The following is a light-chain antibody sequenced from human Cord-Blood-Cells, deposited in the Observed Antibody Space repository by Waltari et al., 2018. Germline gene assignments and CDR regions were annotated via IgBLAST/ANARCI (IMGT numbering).Light chain of an antibody. V-gene: IGLV2-14*01. Sequence: QSALPHPASVSGSPGQSLTISCTGTRSDAGGSDHVPWYQQHPGKSPKLMIYDVSNRPSGVSNRFSGSKSGNTASLTISGLQAEDEADYYCSSYTSSSTYVFGTGTKVTVL. CDR3: SSYTSSSTYV. CDR2: DVS. CDR1: RSDAGGSDH. J-gene: IGLJ1*01.